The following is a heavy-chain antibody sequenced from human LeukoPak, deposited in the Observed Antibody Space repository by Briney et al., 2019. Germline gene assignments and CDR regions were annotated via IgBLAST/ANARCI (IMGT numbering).Heavy chain of an antibody. CDR1: GFTFSSYA. Sequence: GGSLRLSCAASGFTFSSYAMSWVRQAPGKGLEWVSGISASGGSTYYADSVKGRFTISRDKSKNTLFLQMNSLRAEDTAVYYCAKGRAAAAYEEIDYWGQGTLVTVSS. CDR2: ISASGGST. V-gene: IGHV3-23*01. J-gene: IGHJ4*02. CDR3: AKGRAAAAYEEIDY. D-gene: IGHD6-13*01.